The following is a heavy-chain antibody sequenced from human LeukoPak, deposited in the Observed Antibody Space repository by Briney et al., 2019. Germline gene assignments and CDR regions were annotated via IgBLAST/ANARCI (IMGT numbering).Heavy chain of an antibody. CDR1: GFTFSRYT. D-gene: IGHD5-12*01. V-gene: IGHV3-64*01. J-gene: IGHJ4*02. Sequence: GGSLRLSCAASGFTFSRYTMHWVCQAPGKGLEYVSAISSNGGSTYYANSVKGRFTISRDNSKNTLYLQMGRLRAEDMAVYYGARGYGDYWGQGTLVTVSS. CDR2: ISSNGGST. CDR3: ARGYGDY.